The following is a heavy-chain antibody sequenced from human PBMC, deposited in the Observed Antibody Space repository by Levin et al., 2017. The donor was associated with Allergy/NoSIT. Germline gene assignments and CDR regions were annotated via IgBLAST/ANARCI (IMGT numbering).Heavy chain of an antibody. V-gene: IGHV3-30*04. CDR2: ISYDGSNK. J-gene: IGHJ4*02. CDR3: ARVWITFGGVIAKEGFDY. D-gene: IGHD3-16*02. CDR1: GFTFSSYA. Sequence: GGSLRLSCAASGFTFSSYAMHWVRQAPGKGLEWVAVISYDGSNKYYADSVKGRFTISRDNSKNTLYLQMNSLRAEDTAVYYCARVWITFGGVIAKEGFDYWGQGTLVTVSS.